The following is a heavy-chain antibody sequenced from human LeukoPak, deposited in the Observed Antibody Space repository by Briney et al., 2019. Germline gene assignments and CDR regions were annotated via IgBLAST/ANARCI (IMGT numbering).Heavy chain of an antibody. D-gene: IGHD5-18*01. CDR2: IYYSGST. V-gene: IGHV4-59*01. Sequence: KSSETLSLTCTVSGGSISSYYWSWIRQPPGKGLEWIGYIYYSGSTNYNPSLKSRVTISVDTSKNQFSLKLSSVTAADTAVYYCARIVDTAMVGAFDIWGQGTMVTVSS. CDR1: GGSISSYY. CDR3: ARIVDTAMVGAFDI. J-gene: IGHJ3*02.